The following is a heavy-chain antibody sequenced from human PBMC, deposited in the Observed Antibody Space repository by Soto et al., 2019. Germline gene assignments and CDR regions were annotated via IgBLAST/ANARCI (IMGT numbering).Heavy chain of an antibody. CDR1: EFTFSNYA. Sequence: GGSLRLCCAASEFTFSNYAMSWVRQAPGKGLEWVSAISYGGGTTYYADSVKGRFTISRDNSKNTLYLQMNSLRAEDTAVYYCAKNPGYYYDSTGYHFDYWGQGT. D-gene: IGHD3-22*01. V-gene: IGHV3-23*01. CDR2: ISYGGGTT. CDR3: AKNPGYYYDSTGYHFDY. J-gene: IGHJ4*02.